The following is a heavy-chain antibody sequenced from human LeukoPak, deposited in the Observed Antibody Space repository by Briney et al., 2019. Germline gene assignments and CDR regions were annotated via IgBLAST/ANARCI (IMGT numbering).Heavy chain of an antibody. J-gene: IGHJ3*02. CDR1: GFTFSSYA. CDR2: ISGSGGST. D-gene: IGHD3-22*01. V-gene: IGHV3-23*01. CDR3: AKDLRVGTKIVVVLDDFDI. Sequence: GRSLRLSCAASGFTFSSYAMSWVRQAPGKGLEWVSAISGSGGSTYYADSVKGRFTISRDNSKNTLYLQMNSLKAEDTAVYYCAKDLRVGTKIVVVLDDFDIWGQGTVVTVSS.